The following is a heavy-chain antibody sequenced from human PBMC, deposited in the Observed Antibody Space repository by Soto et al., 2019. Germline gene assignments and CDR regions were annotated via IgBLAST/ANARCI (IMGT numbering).Heavy chain of an antibody. V-gene: IGHV1-69*12. CDR1: GGTFSSYA. CDR2: IIPIFGTA. J-gene: IGHJ1*01. CDR3: ARDGGIAAAGTGFFQH. Sequence: QVQLVQSGAEVKKPGSSVKVSCKASGGTFSSYAISWVRQAPGQGLEWMGGIIPIFGTANYAQKFQGRVTITADESTSTAYVELSSLRSEDTAVYYCARDGGIAAAGTGFFQHWGQGTLVTVSS. D-gene: IGHD6-13*01.